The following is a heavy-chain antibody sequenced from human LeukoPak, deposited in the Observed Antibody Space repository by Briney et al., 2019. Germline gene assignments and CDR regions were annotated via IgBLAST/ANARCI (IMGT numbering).Heavy chain of an antibody. Sequence: SETLSLTCTVSGGSISSSSYYWGWIRQPPGKGLEWIGSIYYSGSTYYNPSLKSRVTISVDTSKNQFSLKLSSVTAADTAVYYCARALGSSSWYYFDYWDQGTLVTVSS. V-gene: IGHV4-39*01. CDR1: GGSISSSSYY. CDR3: ARALGSSSWYYFDY. D-gene: IGHD6-13*01. CDR2: IYYSGST. J-gene: IGHJ4*02.